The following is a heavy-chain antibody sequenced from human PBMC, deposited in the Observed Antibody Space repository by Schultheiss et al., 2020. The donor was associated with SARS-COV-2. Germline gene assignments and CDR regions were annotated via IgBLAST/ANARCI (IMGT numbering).Heavy chain of an antibody. V-gene: IGHV3-23*01. CDR2: ISGSGGST. CDR1: GFTVSSNY. CDR3: AKVLSGSLGWFDP. Sequence: GGSLRLSCAASGFTVSSNYMSWVRQAPGKGLEWVSVISGSGGSTYYADSVKGRFTISRDNSKNTLYLQMNSLRAEDTAVYYCAKVLSGSLGWFDPWGQGTLVTVSS. D-gene: IGHD7-27*01. J-gene: IGHJ5*02.